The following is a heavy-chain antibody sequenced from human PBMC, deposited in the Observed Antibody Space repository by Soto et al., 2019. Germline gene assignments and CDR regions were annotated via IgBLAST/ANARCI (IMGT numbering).Heavy chain of an antibody. J-gene: IGHJ5*02. V-gene: IGHV5-51*01. CDR2: IYPGDSDT. Sequence: GESLKISCKGSGYSFTSYWIGWVRQMPGKGLEWMGIIYPGDSDTRYSPSFQGQVTISADKSISTAYLQWSSLKASDTAMYYCARTITMVRGVPMDWFDPWGQGTLVTVSS. CDR1: GYSFTSYW. D-gene: IGHD3-10*01. CDR3: ARTITMVRGVPMDWFDP.